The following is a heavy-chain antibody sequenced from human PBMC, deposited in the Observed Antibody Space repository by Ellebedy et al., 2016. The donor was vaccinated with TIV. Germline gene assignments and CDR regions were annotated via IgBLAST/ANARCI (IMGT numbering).Heavy chain of an antibody. V-gene: IGHV4-34*01. CDR3: ARRTVTTGDFDY. CDR1: GGSFSGYY. J-gene: IGHJ4*02. CDR2: INHSGST. Sequence: MPSETLSLTCAVYGGSFSGYYWSWIRQPPGKGLEWIGEINHSGSTNYNPSLKSRVTISVDTSKNQFSLKLSSVTAADTAVYYCARRTVTTGDFDYWGQGALVTVSS. D-gene: IGHD4-17*01.